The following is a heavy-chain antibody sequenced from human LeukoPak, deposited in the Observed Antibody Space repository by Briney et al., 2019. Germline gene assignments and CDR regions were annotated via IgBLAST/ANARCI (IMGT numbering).Heavy chain of an antibody. CDR3: ATDSLPRVTMTRGAFDI. J-gene: IGHJ3*02. CDR1: GYTLTELS. Sequence: ASVKVSCKVSGYTLTELSMHWVRQAPGKGLEWMGGFDPEDGETIYAQKFRGRVTMTEDTSTDTAYMELSSLRSEDTAVYYCATDSLPRVTMTRGAFDIWGQGTMVTVSS. CDR2: FDPEDGET. V-gene: IGHV1-24*01. D-gene: IGHD3-22*01.